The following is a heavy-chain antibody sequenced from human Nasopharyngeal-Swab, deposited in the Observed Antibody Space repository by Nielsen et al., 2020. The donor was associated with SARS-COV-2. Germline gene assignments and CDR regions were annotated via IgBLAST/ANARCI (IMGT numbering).Heavy chain of an antibody. Sequence: WIRQPPGKGLGWIGSIYYSGGTYSNPALKSRVTRSADTSKNQFSLKLSSATAADTAVYYCARYRGGFYSSNWCFDYWGQGTLVTVSS. CDR2: IYYSGGT. V-gene: IGHV4-39*01. D-gene: IGHD6-13*01. CDR3: ARYRGGFYSSNWCFDY. J-gene: IGHJ4*02.